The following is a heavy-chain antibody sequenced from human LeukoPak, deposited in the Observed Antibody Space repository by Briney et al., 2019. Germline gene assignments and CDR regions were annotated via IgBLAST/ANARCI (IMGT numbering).Heavy chain of an antibody. CDR2: IYWSDDK. CDR3: ARTISVVRGIIRENDY. J-gene: IGHJ4*02. D-gene: IGHD3-10*01. CDR1: GFSLSTSRVG. V-gene: IGHV2-5*01. Sequence: SGPTLVNPTQTLTLTCTFSGFSLSTSRVGVGWIRQPPGKALEWLAFIYWSDDKRYSPSLKSRLTITKDTSKNLVVLTMTNMDPVDTATYYCARTISVVRGIIRENDYWGQGTLVIVSS.